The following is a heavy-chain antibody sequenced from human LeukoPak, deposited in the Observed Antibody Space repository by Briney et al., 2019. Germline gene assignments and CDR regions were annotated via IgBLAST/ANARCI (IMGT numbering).Heavy chain of an antibody. CDR2: INPDGNKK. CDR3: TRDLAYSRLDY. D-gene: IGHD5-18*01. J-gene: IGHJ4*02. V-gene: IGHV3-7*01. Sequence: GGSLRLSCAVSGLTFSSSWMDWVRQAPGKGLEWVASINPDGNKKYSADSVKGRFTISRDNAENSLYLQMNSLRVEDTAFYYCTRDLAYSRLDYWGQGMLVTVSS. CDR1: GLTFSSSW.